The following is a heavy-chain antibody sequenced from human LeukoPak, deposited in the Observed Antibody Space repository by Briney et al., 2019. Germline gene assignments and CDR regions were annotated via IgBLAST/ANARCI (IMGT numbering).Heavy chain of an antibody. CDR1: GYTFTGYY. Sequence: ASVKVSCKASGYTFTGYYMHWVRQAPGQGLEWMGWINPKSGGTNYAQKFQGRVTMTRDASIGTAYMELSSLRSDDTAVYYCARDVKYCSGTSCYGKGAFDIWGQGTMATVSS. D-gene: IGHD2-2*01. V-gene: IGHV1-2*02. CDR3: ARDVKYCSGTSCYGKGAFDI. CDR2: INPKSGGT. J-gene: IGHJ3*02.